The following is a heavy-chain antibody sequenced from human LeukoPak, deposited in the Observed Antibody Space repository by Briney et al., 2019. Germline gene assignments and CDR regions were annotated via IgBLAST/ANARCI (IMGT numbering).Heavy chain of an antibody. D-gene: IGHD5-18*01. CDR1: GYTFTGYY. CDR2: INPNSGGT. J-gene: IGHJ5*02. Sequence: GASVKVSCKASGYTFTGYYMHWVRQAPGQGLEWMGWINPNSGGTNYAQKFQGRVTMTRDTSISTAYMELSRLRSDDTAVYYCARDHWGYSWGVFSLGPYNWFDPWGQGTLVTVSS. V-gene: IGHV1-2*02. CDR3: ARDHWGYSWGVFSLGPYNWFDP.